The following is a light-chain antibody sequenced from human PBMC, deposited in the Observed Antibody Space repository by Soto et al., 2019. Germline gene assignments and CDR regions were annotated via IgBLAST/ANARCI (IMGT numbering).Light chain of an antibody. CDR3: SSYTSSSTVI. J-gene: IGLJ2*01. CDR2: DVR. CDR1: SSDVGDYNY. Sequence: QSALTQPASVSGSPGQSITISCTGTSSDVGDYNYISCYQQHPGKAPKFIIYDVRNRPSGVSNGFSGSRSGNTASLTISGLQAEDEADYYCSSYTSSSTVIFGGGTKLTVL. V-gene: IGLV2-14*01.